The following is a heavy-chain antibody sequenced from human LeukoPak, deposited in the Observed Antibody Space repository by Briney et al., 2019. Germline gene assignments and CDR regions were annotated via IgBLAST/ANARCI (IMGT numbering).Heavy chain of an antibody. V-gene: IGHV4-34*01. CDR3: ARRQYCSGGSCYSDYFDY. D-gene: IGHD2-15*01. J-gene: IGHJ4*02. Sequence: SETLSLTCAVYGGSFSGYYWSWIRQPPGKGLEWIGEINHSGSTNYNPSLKSRDTISVDTSKNQFSLKLSSVTAADTAVYYCARRQYCSGGSCYSDYFDYWGQGTLVTVSS. CDR1: GGSFSGYY. CDR2: INHSGST.